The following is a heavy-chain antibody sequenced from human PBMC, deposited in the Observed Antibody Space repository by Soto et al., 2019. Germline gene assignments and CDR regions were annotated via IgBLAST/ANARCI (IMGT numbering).Heavy chain of an antibody. V-gene: IGHV1-69*02. D-gene: IGHD3-22*01. J-gene: IGHJ5*02. CDR1: GGTFSSYT. CDR2: IIPLLGIA. Sequence: SVKVSCKASGGTFSSYTISWVRQAPGRGLEWMGRIIPLLGIANYAQKFQGRVTITAAKSTSTAYMELSSLRSEDTAVYYCARGVKSRTGHVIDPWGQGTLVTVSS. CDR3: ARGVKSRTGHVIDP.